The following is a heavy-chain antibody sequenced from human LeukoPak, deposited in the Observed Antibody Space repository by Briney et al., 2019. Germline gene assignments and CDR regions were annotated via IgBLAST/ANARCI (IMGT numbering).Heavy chain of an antibody. D-gene: IGHD3-10*01. J-gene: IGHJ6*02. V-gene: IGHV3-23*01. CDR2: ISGSGDGT. CDR1: GFPFSNYA. CDR3: AREGSDYYYGMDV. Sequence: GGSLRLSCAASGFPFSNYAMSWVRQAPGKGLEWVSAISGSGDGTYYADSVKGRFTFSRDNSKNTLYLQMNSLRAEDTAVYYCAREGSDYYYGMDVWGQGTTVTVSS.